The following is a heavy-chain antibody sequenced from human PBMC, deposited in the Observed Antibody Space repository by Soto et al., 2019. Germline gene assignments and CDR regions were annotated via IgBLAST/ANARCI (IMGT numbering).Heavy chain of an antibody. V-gene: IGHV3-23*01. D-gene: IGHD3-3*01. Sequence: EVQLLESGGGLVQPGGSLRLSCAASGFTFSSRAMRWVRQAPGKGLDWVSIISASGDNTYYADSVNGRFTIYRDNSKNTLDIQVHILRAEDTAVYYCTKLTNYELWSDSHDAWGQVNLDTVYS. J-gene: IGHJ5*01. CDR3: TKLTNYELWSDSHDA. CDR1: GFTFSSRA. CDR2: ISASGDNT.